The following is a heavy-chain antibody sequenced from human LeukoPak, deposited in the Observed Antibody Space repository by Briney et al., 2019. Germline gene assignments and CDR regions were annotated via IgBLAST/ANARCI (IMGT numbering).Heavy chain of an antibody. CDR3: ARGRFMVRGVITPDY. D-gene: IGHD3-10*01. V-gene: IGHV1-69*05. CDR2: IIPIFGTA. J-gene: IGHJ4*02. Sequence: SVKVSCKASGGTFSSYAISWVRQAPGQGLEWMGRIIPIFGTANYAQKFQGRVTITTDESTSTAYMELSSLRSEDTAVYYCARGRFMVRGVITPDYWGQGTLVTVSS. CDR1: GGTFSSYA.